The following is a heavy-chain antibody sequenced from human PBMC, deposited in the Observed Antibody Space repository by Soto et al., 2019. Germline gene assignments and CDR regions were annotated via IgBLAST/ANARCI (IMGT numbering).Heavy chain of an antibody. CDR1: GGSISSYY. Sequence: QVQLQESGPGLVKPSETLSLTCTVSGGSISSYYWSWIRQPPGKGLEWIGYIYYTGSTNYNPSLKSRLTISVDTSNNRVSLKVTSVNGADTAEYYCARHARSTVTTGGCWFDPWGHGTQVTVYS. V-gene: IGHV4-59*08. CDR3: ARHARSTVTTGGCWFDP. CDR2: IYYTGST. D-gene: IGHD4-4*01. J-gene: IGHJ5*02.